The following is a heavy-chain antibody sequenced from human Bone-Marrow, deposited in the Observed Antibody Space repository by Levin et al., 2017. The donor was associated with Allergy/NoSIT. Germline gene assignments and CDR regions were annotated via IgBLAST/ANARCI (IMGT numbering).Heavy chain of an antibody. J-gene: IGHJ3*02. V-gene: IGHV3-49*03. CDR3: TRRTLRTYYDSSGYYSWGAFDI. D-gene: IGHD3-22*01. CDR1: GFTFGDYA. Sequence: PGGSLRLSCTASGFTFGDYAMSWFRQAPGKGLEWVGFIRSKAYGGTTEYAASVKGRFTISRDDSKSIAYLQMNSLKTEDTAVYYCTRRTLRTYYDSSGYYSWGAFDIWGQGTMVTVSS. CDR2: IRSKAYGGTT.